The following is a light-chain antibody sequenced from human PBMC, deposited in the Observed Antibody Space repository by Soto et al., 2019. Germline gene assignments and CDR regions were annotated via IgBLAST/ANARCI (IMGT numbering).Light chain of an antibody. V-gene: IGLV2-14*01. J-gene: IGLJ2*01. CDR2: EIS. CDR1: SSDVGGYND. CDR3: SSYTSSSTVV. Sequence: QSALTQPASVSGSPGQSITISCTGTSSDVGGYNDVSWYQQHPGKAPKLMIYEISYWPSGVSNRFSGSKSGNTASLTISGLPAEDEADYYCSSYTSSSTVVFGGGTKLTVL.